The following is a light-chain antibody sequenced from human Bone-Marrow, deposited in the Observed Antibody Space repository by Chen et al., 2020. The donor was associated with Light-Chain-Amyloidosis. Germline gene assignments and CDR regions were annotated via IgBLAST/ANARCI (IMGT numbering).Light chain of an antibody. V-gene: IGKV1-5*03. J-gene: IGKJ1*01. Sequence: DIQMTQSPSTLSASVGDRVTITCRASQSISSWLAWYQQKPGKAPKLMIYKASSLESGVPSRFSGSGSGTEFTITISSLHPDDFATYYCQQYNSYSTFGQGTKVEIK. CDR3: QQYNSYST. CDR2: KAS. CDR1: QSISSW.